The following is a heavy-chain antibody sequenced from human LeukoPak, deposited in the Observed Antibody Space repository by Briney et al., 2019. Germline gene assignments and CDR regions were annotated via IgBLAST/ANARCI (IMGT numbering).Heavy chain of an antibody. CDR3: ASPLTSLGLS. CDR2: INAGNGNT. Sequence: ASVRVSCKASGYNFIDFYIHWVRQAPGQRLEWMGWINAGNGNTKYSQKFQGRVTITRDTSASTAYMELSSLRSEDTAVYYCASPLTSLGLSWGQGTLVTVSS. V-gene: IGHV1/OR15-3*02. D-gene: IGHD6-6*01. J-gene: IGHJ5*02. CDR1: GYNFIDFY.